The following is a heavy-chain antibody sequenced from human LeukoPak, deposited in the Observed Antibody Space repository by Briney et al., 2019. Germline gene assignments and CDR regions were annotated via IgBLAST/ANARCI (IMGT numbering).Heavy chain of an antibody. Sequence: GGSLRLSCAGSGFTSISYAMAWVRQAPGKGLEWVSSISGGGARTYYADSVKGRFTISRDNSKNTVSLQMNSLRAEDTAVYYCAKPSGDYDYFDYWGQGTLVTVSS. V-gene: IGHV3-23*01. J-gene: IGHJ4*02. CDR3: AKPSGDYDYFDY. CDR1: GFTSISYA. CDR2: ISGGGART. D-gene: IGHD4-17*01.